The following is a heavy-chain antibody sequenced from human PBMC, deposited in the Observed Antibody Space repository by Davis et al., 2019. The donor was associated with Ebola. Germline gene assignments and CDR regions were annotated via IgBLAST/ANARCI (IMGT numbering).Heavy chain of an antibody. V-gene: IGHV3-7*03. D-gene: IGHD5-12*01. CDR2: IKQDGSDM. Sequence: GESLKISCVASGFGFAFHRMGWVRQAPGKGLEWVANIKQDGSDMSYLDSVKRRFSISRHNANNSLFLQMNRLRVEDTAVYYCVRPRSPSLAGSGYYYFDYWGQGVLVTVSS. J-gene: IGHJ4*02. CDR1: GFGFAFHR. CDR3: VRPRSPSLAGSGYYYFDY.